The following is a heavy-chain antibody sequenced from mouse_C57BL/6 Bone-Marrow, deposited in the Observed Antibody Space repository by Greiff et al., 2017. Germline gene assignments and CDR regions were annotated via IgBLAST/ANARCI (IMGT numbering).Heavy chain of an antibody. Sequence: VKLQESGAELARPGASVKLSCKASGYTFTSYGISWVKQRTGQGLEWIGEIYPRSGTTYYNEKFKGKATLTADKSSRTAYMELRSLTSEDSADYFSARRDYGSRNFDDWGKGTTLTVSS. CDR1: GYTFTSYG. V-gene: IGHV1-81*01. CDR3: ARRDYGSRNFDD. D-gene: IGHD1-1*01. J-gene: IGHJ2*01. CDR2: IYPRSGTT.